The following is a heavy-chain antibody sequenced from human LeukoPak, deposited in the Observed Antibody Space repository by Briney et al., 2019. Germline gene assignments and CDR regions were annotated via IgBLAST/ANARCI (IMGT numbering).Heavy chain of an antibody. Sequence: YYDGSTYYNPSLKSRLSMSVDTFRNQFSLRLSSVTAADTAVHYCARPRGSSLDYWGQGALVTLSS. J-gene: IGHJ4*02. D-gene: IGHD1-26*01. CDR2: YYDGST. V-gene: IGHV4-39*01. CDR3: ARPRGSSLDY.